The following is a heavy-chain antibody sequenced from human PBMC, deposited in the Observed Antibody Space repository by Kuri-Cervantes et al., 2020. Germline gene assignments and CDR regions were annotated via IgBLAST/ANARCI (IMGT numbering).Heavy chain of an antibody. CDR1: GFTFSSYG. D-gene: IGHD3-10*01. Sequence: GESLKISCAASGFTFSSYGMHWVRQAPGKGLEWVSVIYSGGSTYYVDSVKGRFTISRDNSKNTLYLQMNSLRAEDTAVYYCARDRDYFDYWGQGTLVTVSS. J-gene: IGHJ4*02. CDR2: IYSGGST. CDR3: ARDRDYFDY. V-gene: IGHV3-53*01.